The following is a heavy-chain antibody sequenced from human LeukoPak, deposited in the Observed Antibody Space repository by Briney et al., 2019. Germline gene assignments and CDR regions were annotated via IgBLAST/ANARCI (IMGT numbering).Heavy chain of an antibody. CDR3: ARESPITETTGADY. D-gene: IGHD1-20*01. Sequence: GGSLRLSCAASGFTFSSYGMHWVRQAPGKGLEWVAVIWYDGSNKYYAYSVKGRFTISRDNSKNTLYLQMNSLRAEDTAVYYCARESPITETTGADYWGQGTLVTVSS. J-gene: IGHJ4*02. CDR2: IWYDGSNK. CDR1: GFTFSSYG. V-gene: IGHV3-33*01.